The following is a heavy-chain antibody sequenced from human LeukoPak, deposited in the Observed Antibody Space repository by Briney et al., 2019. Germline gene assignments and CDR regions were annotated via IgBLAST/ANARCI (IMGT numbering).Heavy chain of an antibody. CDR1: GDSINGYY. D-gene: IGHD3-22*01. J-gene: IGHJ5*02. CDR3: ARRRSYFDSSGYYGFDP. CDR2: IYYSGST. V-gene: IGHV4-59*01. Sequence: SETLSLTCSVSGDSINGYYWSWIRQSPGRGLGWIGYIYYSGSTNYNLSLKSRITISIDTSKNQFSLKLSSVTAADTAIYYCARRRSYFDSSGYYGFDPWGQGTLVTVSS.